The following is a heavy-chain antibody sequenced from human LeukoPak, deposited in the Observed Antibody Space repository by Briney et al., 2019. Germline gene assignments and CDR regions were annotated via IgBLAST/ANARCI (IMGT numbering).Heavy chain of an antibody. CDR1: GYTFTGYY. J-gene: IGHJ6*02. Sequence: ASVKVSCKASGYTFTGYYMHWVRQAPGQGLEWMGWINPNSGGTNYAQKFQGRVTMTRDTSISTAYMELSRLRSDDAAVYYCARDDRRPYYYGMDVWGQGTTVTVSS. V-gene: IGHV1-2*02. CDR2: INPNSGGT. CDR3: ARDDRRPYYYGMDV. D-gene: IGHD6-6*01.